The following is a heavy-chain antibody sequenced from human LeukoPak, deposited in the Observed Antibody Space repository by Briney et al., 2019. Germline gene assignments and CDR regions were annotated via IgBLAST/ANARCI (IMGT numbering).Heavy chain of an antibody. J-gene: IGHJ6*02. Sequence: ASVKVSCKASGCIFTDYYMHWVRQAPGQELGWMGRINPNSGGTNYAQKFQGRVTMTTDTSTSTVYMELRSLRSDDTAVYYCARDGAYDILTGYGMDVWGQGTTVTVSS. CDR3: ARDGAYDILTGYGMDV. CDR2: INPNSGGT. D-gene: IGHD3-9*01. CDR1: GCIFTDYY. V-gene: IGHV1/OR15-1*04.